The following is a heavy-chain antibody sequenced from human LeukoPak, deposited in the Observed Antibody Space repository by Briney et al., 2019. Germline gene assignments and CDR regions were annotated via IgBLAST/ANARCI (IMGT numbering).Heavy chain of an antibody. CDR1: GFTFSSYE. V-gene: IGHV3-48*03. Sequence: GGSLRLSCAASGFTFSSYEMNWVRQAPGKGLGWVSHISSSGSTIYYADSVKGRFTISRDNAKNSLYLQMNSLRAEDTAVYYCARDQWFGELLSPYYYGMDVWGKGTTVTVSS. CDR3: ARDQWFGELLSPYYYGMDV. J-gene: IGHJ6*04. CDR2: ISSSGSTI. D-gene: IGHD3-10*01.